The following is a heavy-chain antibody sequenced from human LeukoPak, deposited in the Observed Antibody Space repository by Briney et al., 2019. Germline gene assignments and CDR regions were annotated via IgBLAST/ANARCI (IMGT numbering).Heavy chain of an antibody. J-gene: IGHJ3*02. CDR3: AEEGENYAFDI. CDR2: ISGSGGST. CDR1: GFTFSNYA. Sequence: GGSLRLSCAASGFTFSNYAMTWVRQAPGKGLEWVSAISGSGGSTYYADSVKGRFTISRDNSKNTLYLQMNSMRAEDTAIYYCAEEGENYAFDIWGQGTMVTVSS. D-gene: IGHD2-21*01. V-gene: IGHV3-23*01.